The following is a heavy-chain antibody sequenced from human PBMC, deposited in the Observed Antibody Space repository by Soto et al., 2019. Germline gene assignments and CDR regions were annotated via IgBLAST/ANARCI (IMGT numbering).Heavy chain of an antibody. Sequence: SETLSLTCTVSGGSISSSSYYWGWIRQPPGKGLEWIGSIYYSGSTYYNPSLKSRVTISVDTSKNQFSLKLSSVTAADTAVYYCAREDGSSSSFDYWGQGTLVTVSS. V-gene: IGHV4-39*07. CDR2: IYYSGST. D-gene: IGHD6-6*01. J-gene: IGHJ4*02. CDR1: GGSISSSSYY. CDR3: AREDGSSSSFDY.